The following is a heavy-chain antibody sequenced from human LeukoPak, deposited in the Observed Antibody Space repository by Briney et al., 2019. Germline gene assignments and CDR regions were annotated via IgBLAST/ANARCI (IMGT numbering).Heavy chain of an antibody. V-gene: IGHV3-7*01. J-gene: IGHJ4*02. CDR1: GFTFSSYW. CDR2: KVEDGSET. CDR3: ARDPTRRFDL. Sequence: GGSLRLSCATSGFTFSSYWMTWVRQAPGKGLEWVASKVEDGSETYYLDSVKGRFTFSRDNAKNSLYLQMNSLRGEDTAVYYCARDPTRRFDLWGQGTLVTVSS.